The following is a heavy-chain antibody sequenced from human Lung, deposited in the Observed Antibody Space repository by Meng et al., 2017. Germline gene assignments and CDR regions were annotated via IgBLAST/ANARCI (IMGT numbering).Heavy chain of an antibody. V-gene: IGHV1-18*01. CDR2: ISGYNGNT. J-gene: IGHJ4*02. D-gene: IGHD2-15*01. CDR1: GYTFNKYG. CDR3: ARAEEEYCSDGSCPNFDF. Sequence: QVQLVQSGAEVKKPGASVKVSCNASGYTFNKYGITWVRQAPGQGLEWMGWISGYNGNTNYAQKLQGRVTMTTDTSTSTAYMELRSLRSDDAAVYYCARAEEEYCSDGSCPNFDFWGQGTLVTVSS.